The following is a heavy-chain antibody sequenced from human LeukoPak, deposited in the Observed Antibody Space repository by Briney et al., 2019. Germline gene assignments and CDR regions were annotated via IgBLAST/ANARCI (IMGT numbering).Heavy chain of an antibody. J-gene: IGHJ4*02. Sequence: GASVKVSCKASGYPFTTYPMHWVRQAPGQGLEWMGIINPSGGSTNYAQKFQGRVTMTRDTSTSTVYVELSSLRSEDTAVYYCARLGYCGSTTCQWGQGTVVTVSS. CDR1: GYPFTTYP. V-gene: IGHV1-46*01. CDR2: INPSGGST. CDR3: ARLGYCGSTTCQ. D-gene: IGHD2-2*01.